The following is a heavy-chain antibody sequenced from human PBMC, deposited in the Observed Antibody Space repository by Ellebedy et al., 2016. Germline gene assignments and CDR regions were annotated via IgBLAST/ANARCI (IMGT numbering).Heavy chain of an antibody. V-gene: IGHV4-39*01. CDR1: GGSISSSSYY. CDR3: ARQGMTTVTIDY. D-gene: IGHD4-17*01. J-gene: IGHJ4*02. Sequence: SETLSLXXTVSGGSISSSSYYWGWIRQPPGKGLEWIGSIYYSGSTYYNPSLKSRVTISVDTSKNQFSLKLSSVTAADTAVYYCARQGMTTVTIDYWGQGTLVTVSS. CDR2: IYYSGST.